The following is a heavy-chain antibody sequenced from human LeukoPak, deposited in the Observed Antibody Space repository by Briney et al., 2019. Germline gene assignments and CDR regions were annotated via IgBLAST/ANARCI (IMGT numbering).Heavy chain of an antibody. J-gene: IGHJ4*02. CDR1: GFTFSSYA. CDR3: ARDQSPGGDDSSGYYIFWTFDY. D-gene: IGHD3-22*01. CDR2: ISASGGRT. Sequence: GGSLRLSCTASGFTFSSYAMTWVRQPPGKGLEWVSVISASGGRTNYADSVRGRFTISRDNSKNTVYLQMKSLGAEDTAVYFCARDQSPGGDDSSGYYIFWTFDYWGQGTLVTVSS. V-gene: IGHV3-23*01.